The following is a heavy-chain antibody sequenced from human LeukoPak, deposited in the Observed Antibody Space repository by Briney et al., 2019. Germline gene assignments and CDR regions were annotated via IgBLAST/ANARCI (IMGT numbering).Heavy chain of an antibody. D-gene: IGHD6-19*01. CDR2: IYTSGST. V-gene: IGHV4-4*07. Sequence: SETPSLTCTVSGGSISSYYWSWIRQPAGKGLEWIGRIYTSGSTNYNPSLKSRVTMSVDTSKNQFSLKLSSVTAADTAVYYCARDGGIAVAGSAHFDYWGQGTLVTVSS. CDR1: GGSISSYY. J-gene: IGHJ4*02. CDR3: ARDGGIAVAGSAHFDY.